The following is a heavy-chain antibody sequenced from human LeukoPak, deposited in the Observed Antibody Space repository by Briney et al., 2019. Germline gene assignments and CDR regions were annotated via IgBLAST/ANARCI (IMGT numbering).Heavy chain of an antibody. Sequence: PGGSLRLSCAASGFTFSTYWMSWVRQAPGKGLEWVANINQDGSVKYYMDSVKGRFTISRDNSKNTLYLQMNSLRAEDTAVYYCAKDHGVGIVVVPICSFDYWGQGTLVTVSS. V-gene: IGHV3-7*01. D-gene: IGHD2-2*01. CDR1: GFTFSTYW. J-gene: IGHJ4*02. CDR2: INQDGSVK. CDR3: AKDHGVGIVVVPICSFDY.